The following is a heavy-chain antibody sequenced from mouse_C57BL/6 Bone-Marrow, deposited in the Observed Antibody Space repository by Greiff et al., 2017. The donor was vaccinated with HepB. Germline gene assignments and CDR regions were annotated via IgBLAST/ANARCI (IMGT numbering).Heavy chain of an antibody. V-gene: IGHV1-54*01. CDR2: INPGSGGT. Sequence: LQESGAELVRPGTSVKVSCKASGYAFTNYLIEWVKQRPGQGLEWIGVINPGSGGTNYNEKFKGKATLTADKSSSTAYMQLSSLTSEDSAVYFCARHDGSSYWYVDVWGTGTTVTVSS. CDR1: GYAFTNYL. J-gene: IGHJ1*03. D-gene: IGHD1-1*01. CDR3: ARHDGSSYWYVDV.